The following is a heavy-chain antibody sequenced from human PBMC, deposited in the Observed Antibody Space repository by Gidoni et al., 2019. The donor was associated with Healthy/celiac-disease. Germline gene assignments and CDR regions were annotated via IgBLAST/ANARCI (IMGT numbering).Heavy chain of an antibody. J-gene: IGHJ1*01. D-gene: IGHD6-6*01. CDR1: GFTFRSYA. CDR2: ISYDGSNK. CDR3: ARFGGSSSYWWYFQH. V-gene: IGHV3-30-3*01. Sequence: QVQLVESGGGVVQPGRSLRLSCAASGFTFRSYAMHWVRQAPGKGLEWVAVISYDGSNKYYADSVKGRFTISRDNSKNTLYLQMNSLRAEDTAVYYCARFGGSSSYWWYFQHWGQGTLVTVSS.